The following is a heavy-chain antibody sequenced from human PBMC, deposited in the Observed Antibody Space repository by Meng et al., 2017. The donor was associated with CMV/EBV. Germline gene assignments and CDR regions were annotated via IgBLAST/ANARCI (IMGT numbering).Heavy chain of an antibody. Sequence: SGYTFTGYYRHWARQAPGQGLEWMGWINPASGDTILAQKFQGRVTMTGDTSLTTAYMELNRLRSDDTAVYYCATSSVEVMIYAGLDYWGQGTLVTVSS. CDR3: ATSSVEVMIYAGLDY. J-gene: IGHJ4*02. CDR2: INPASGDT. D-gene: IGHD2/OR15-2a*01. CDR1: GYTFTGYY. V-gene: IGHV1-2*02.